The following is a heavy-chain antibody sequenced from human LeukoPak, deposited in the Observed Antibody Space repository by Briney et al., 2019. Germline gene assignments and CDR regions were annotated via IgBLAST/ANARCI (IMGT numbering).Heavy chain of an antibody. Sequence: ASVKVSCKASGYTFTSYDINWVRQATGQGLEWMGWMNPNSGNTGYAQKFQGRVTITRNTSISTAYMELSSLRSEDTAVYYCARGSDIFGVALFDYWGQGTLVTVSS. CDR1: GYTFTSYD. D-gene: IGHD3-3*01. J-gene: IGHJ4*02. CDR2: MNPNSGNT. V-gene: IGHV1-8*03. CDR3: ARGSDIFGVALFDY.